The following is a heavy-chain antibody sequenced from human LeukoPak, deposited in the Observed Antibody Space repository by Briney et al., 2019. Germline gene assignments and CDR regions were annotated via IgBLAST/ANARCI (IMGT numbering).Heavy chain of an antibody. V-gene: IGHV1-2*02. CDR3: AREGGAAGNNDAFDI. D-gene: IGHD6-13*01. CDR2: INPNSGGT. J-gene: IGHJ3*02. CDR1: GYTFTGYY. Sequence: ASVKVSCKASGYTFTGYYMHWVRQAPGQGLEWMGWINPNSGGTNYVQKFQGRVTMTRDTSISTAYMELSRLRSDDTAVYYCAREGGAAGNNDAFDIWGQGTMVTVSS.